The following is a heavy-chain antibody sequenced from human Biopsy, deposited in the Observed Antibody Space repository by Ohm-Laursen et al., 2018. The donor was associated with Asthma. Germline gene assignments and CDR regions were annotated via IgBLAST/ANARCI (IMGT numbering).Heavy chain of an antibody. Sequence: SVKVFCKSLGGTFNTYVIGWVRQAPGQGLEWMGGINSVFGTTTYPQKFQDRVTITADDSTSTVYMELSSLRSGDTAVYYCARKAGSCISRTCYSLDFWGQGTLVTVSS. J-gene: IGHJ4*02. CDR3: ARKAGSCISRTCYSLDF. V-gene: IGHV1-69*13. D-gene: IGHD2-2*01. CDR1: GGTFNTYV. CDR2: INSVFGTT.